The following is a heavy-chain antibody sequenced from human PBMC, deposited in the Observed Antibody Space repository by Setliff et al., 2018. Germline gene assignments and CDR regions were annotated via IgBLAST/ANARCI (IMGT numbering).Heavy chain of an antibody. CDR1: GFTFSNYW. V-gene: IGHV3-21*01. Sequence: PGGSLRLSCAASGFTFSNYWMHWVRQAPGKGLEWVSAISGTGGSTYYADSVKGRFNISRDNAKNSLYLQMNSLRVEDTSVYYCARGYYIPRGSHIVAYYYMDVWGKGTPVTVSS. CDR2: ISGTGGST. D-gene: IGHD3-3*01. J-gene: IGHJ6*03. CDR3: ARGYYIPRGSHIVAYYYMDV.